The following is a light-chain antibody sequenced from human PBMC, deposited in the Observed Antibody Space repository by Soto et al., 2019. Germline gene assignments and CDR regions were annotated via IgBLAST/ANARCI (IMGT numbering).Light chain of an antibody. CDR1: SSNIGSNT. CDR2: SNN. Sequence: QSVLTQPPSASGTPGQRVTISCSGSSSNIGSNTVNWYQQLPGPAPKLLIYSNNQRPSGVPDRFSGSKSVTSASLAISGLQSEDEAVYYCAAWDDSLNVYVFGTGTKVTVL. V-gene: IGLV1-44*01. CDR3: AAWDDSLNVYV. J-gene: IGLJ1*01.